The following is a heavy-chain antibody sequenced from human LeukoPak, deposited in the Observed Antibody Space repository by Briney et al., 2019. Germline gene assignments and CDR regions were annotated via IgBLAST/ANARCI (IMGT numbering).Heavy chain of an antibody. V-gene: IGHV3-48*03. CDR2: ISTTGNTK. J-gene: IGHJ4*02. D-gene: IGHD3-9*01. CDR3: ARVFVSGYDVLTGYFRAFDY. Sequence: PGGSLRLSCAASGFTFSSSEMYWVRQAPGKGLEWVSYISTTGNTKYYADSVQGRFTVSRDNGQSLLFLQMSSLRAGDTAIYYCARVFVSGYDVLTGYFRAFDYWGQGALVTVSS. CDR1: GFTFSSSE.